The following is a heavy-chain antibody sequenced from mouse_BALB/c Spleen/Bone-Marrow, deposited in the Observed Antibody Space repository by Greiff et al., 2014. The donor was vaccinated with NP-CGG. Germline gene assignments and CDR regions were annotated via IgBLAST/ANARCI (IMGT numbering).Heavy chain of an antibody. CDR3: ARSKGGNYYAMDY. CDR1: GYTFTDYN. J-gene: IGHJ4*01. Sequence: EVQLQQSGPELVKPGASVKISCKASGYTFTDYNMHWVKQSHGKSLEWIGYIYPYSGGTGYNQKFKSKATLTVDNSPSTAYMELRSLTSEDSAVYYCARSKGGNYYAMDYWGQGTSVTVSS. CDR2: IYPYSGGT. V-gene: IGHV1S29*02. D-gene: IGHD1-1*02.